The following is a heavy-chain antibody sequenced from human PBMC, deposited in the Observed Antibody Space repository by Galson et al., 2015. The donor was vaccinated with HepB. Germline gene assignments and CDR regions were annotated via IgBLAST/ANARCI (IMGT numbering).Heavy chain of an antibody. CDR1: GYTFTSYG. CDR2: ISAYNGNT. J-gene: IGHJ6*03. D-gene: IGHD2-15*01. V-gene: IGHV1-18*01. CDR3: ARMHCSGGSCYTRNYYYYMDV. Sequence: SVKVSCKASGYTFTSYGISWVRQAPGQGLEWMGWISAYNGNTNYAQKLQGRVTMTTDTSTSTAYMELRSLRSDDTAVYYCARMHCSGGSCYTRNYYYYMDVWGKGTTVTVSS.